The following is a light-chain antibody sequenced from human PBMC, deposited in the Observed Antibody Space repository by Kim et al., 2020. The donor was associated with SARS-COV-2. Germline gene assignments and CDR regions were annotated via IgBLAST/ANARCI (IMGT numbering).Light chain of an antibody. J-gene: IGLJ1*01. Sequence: APGKTARINCGGNNIGSKSVHWYQQKPGQAPVLVIYYDSDRHSGIPERFSGSNSGNTATLTISRVEAGDEADYYCQVWDSSSDRYVFGTGTKVTVL. CDR3: QVWDSSSDRYV. CDR2: YDS. CDR1: NIGSKS. V-gene: IGLV3-21*04.